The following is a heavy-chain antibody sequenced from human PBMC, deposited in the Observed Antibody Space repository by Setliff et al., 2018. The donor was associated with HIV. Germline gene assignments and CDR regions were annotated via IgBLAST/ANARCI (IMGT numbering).Heavy chain of an antibody. CDR3: HSGYDTEEQSYFDY. Sequence: GGSLRLSCAAPGFTFSSYWIHWVRQAPGKGLVWVSRISADGSDTTYADSVKDRFTISRDNAKNTLYLQMNSLRAEDTGVYYCHSGYDTEEQSYFDYWGQGTLVTVSS. D-gene: IGHD5-12*01. V-gene: IGHV3-74*01. CDR2: ISADGSDT. CDR1: GFTFSSYW. J-gene: IGHJ4*02.